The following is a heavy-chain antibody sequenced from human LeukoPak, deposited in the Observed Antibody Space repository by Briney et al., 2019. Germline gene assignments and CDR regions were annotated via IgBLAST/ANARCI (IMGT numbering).Heavy chain of an antibody. V-gene: IGHV4-59*01. CDR2: IYYSGST. CDR1: GVSISSYY. Sequence: SENLSLTCTVSGVSISSYYWSWLRQPPGKGLEWSGYIYYSGSTNYNPSLKSRGAISVDTSKNQSSLKLRSVPAADAAVDYCAGLGPYDTSNYYYYGMDVWGQGTTVTVSS. CDR3: AGLGPYDTSNYYYYGMDV. J-gene: IGHJ6*02. D-gene: IGHD3-9*01.